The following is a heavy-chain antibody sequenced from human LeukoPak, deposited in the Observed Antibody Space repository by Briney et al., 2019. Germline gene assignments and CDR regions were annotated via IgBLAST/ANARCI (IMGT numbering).Heavy chain of an antibody. CDR1: GFTFSSYA. CDR2: ISYDGSNK. Sequence: PGRSLRLSCAASGFTFSSYAMHWVRQAPGKGLEWVAVISYDGSNKYYADSVKGRFTISRDNSKNTLYLQMNSLRAEDTAVYYCARGRYRGPKRYFDLWGRGTLVTVSS. J-gene: IGHJ2*01. V-gene: IGHV3-30*04. CDR3: ARGRYRGPKRYFDL. D-gene: IGHD2-15*01.